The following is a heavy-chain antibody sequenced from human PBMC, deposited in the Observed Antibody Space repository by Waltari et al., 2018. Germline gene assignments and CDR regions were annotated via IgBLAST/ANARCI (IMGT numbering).Heavy chain of an antibody. CDR2: IHYSGST. V-gene: IGHV4-59*01. CDR3: ARATSGWYFLDY. D-gene: IGHD6-19*01. Sequence: QVQLQESGPGLVKPSETLSLTRTVSGDSISSFYWSWIRQPPGKGLEWVGYIHYSGSTNYNPSLKSRVTISVDTSNNQFSLKLTSVTAADTAVYYCARATSGWYFLDYWGQGTRVTVSP. J-gene: IGHJ4*02. CDR1: GDSISSFY.